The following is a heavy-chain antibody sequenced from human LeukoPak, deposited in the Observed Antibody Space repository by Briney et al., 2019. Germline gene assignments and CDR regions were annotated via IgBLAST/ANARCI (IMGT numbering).Heavy chain of an antibody. J-gene: IGHJ3*02. V-gene: IGHV3-9*01. CDR3: AKGTRLAYCGGDCYSTAFDI. CDR2: ISWNSGSI. D-gene: IGHD2-21*02. CDR1: GFTFDDYA. Sequence: GGSLRLSCAASGFTFDDYAMHWVRHAPGKGLEWVSGISWNSGSIGYADSVKGRFTISRDNAKNSLYLQMNSLRAEDTALYYCAKGTRLAYCGGDCYSTAFDIWGQGTMVTVSS.